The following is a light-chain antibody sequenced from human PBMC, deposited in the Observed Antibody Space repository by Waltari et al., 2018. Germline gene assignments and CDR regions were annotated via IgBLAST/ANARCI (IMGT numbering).Light chain of an antibody. CDR1: QSVSSND. J-gene: IGKJ2*01. V-gene: IGKV3-20*01. CDR3: QQYGSSPLYT. CDR2: GAS. Sequence: EIVLTQSPGTLSLSPVERATLSCRASQSVSSNDLAWYQQKPGQAPRLLVYGASSRATGIPDRFSGSGSGTDFTLTISRLEPEDFVVYYCQQYGSSPLYTFGQGTKLEIK.